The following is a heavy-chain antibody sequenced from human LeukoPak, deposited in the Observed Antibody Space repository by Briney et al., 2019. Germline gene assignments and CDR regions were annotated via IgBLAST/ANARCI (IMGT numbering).Heavy chain of an antibody. J-gene: IGHJ4*02. CDR2: IKQDGSEK. D-gene: IGHD1-7*01. CDR3: AKLKFATGTTYYFDY. CDR1: GFTFSSYW. Sequence: GGSLRLSCAASGFTFSSYWMSWVRQAPGKGLEWVANIKQDGSEKYYVDSVKGRFTISRDNAKNSLYLQMNSLRAEDTAVYYCAKLKFATGTTYYFDYWGQGTLVTVSS. V-gene: IGHV3-7*03.